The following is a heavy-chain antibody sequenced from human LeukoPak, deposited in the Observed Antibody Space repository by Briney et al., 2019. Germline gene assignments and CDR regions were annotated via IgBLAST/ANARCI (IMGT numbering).Heavy chain of an antibody. CDR1: GFTFSSYA. J-gene: IGHJ4*02. CDR2: ILYDGSNK. V-gene: IGHV3-30*04. Sequence: PGGSLRLSCAASGFTFSSYALHWVRQAPGKGLEWVAVILYDGSNKYYADSVKGRFTISRDNSKKTLYLQMNSLRAEDTAVYYCAKGDSSGWPYYFDYWGQGTLVTVSS. D-gene: IGHD6-19*01. CDR3: AKGDSSGWPYYFDY.